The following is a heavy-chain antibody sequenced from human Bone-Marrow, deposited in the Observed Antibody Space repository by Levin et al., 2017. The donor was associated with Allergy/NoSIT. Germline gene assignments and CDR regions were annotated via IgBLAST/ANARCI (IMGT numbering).Heavy chain of an antibody. V-gene: IGHV3-23*01. CDR3: AFLKGGNYYYGMDV. J-gene: IGHJ6*02. CDR1: GFMFSGYG. Sequence: GESLKISCAASGFMFSGYGMNWVRQVPGRGLEWVSFVSGSGTTTYYADSVKGRFTISRDNSEKTVYLQMNSLRADDTAIYYCAFLKGGNYYYGMDVWGQGTTVTVSS. D-gene: IGHD1-26*01. CDR2: VSGSGTTT.